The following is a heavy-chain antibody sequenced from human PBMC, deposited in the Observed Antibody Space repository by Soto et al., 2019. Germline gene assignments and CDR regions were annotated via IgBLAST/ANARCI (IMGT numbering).Heavy chain of an antibody. CDR3: ARERTYQMFGDDALDF. D-gene: IGHD2-2*01. Sequence: PSETLSLTCTVSGGSLNNYNWNWIRQSAGTGLEWIGRISSSGKTYYNPSIKSRVTLSLDMLNNQISLKVTSVTAADTAMYYCARERTYQMFGDDALDFWGLGTMVTVSS. CDR1: GGSLNNYN. J-gene: IGHJ3*01. CDR2: ISSSGKT. V-gene: IGHV4-4*07.